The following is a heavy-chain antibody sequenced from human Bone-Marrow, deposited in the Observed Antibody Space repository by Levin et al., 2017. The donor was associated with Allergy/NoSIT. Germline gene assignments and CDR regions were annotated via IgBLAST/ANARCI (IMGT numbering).Heavy chain of an antibody. Sequence: PSETLSLTCSVSGGSINTYYWSWIRQPPGKRLEWIGYFYYTETTNYNPSLKSRVTISADTSKNQVSLKLTSVTAADTAVYYCARGIIGATAYFDHWGQGTVVTVS. V-gene: IGHV4-59*01. CDR3: ARGIIGATAYFDH. CDR2: FYYTETT. D-gene: IGHD3-3*01. CDR1: GGSINTYY. J-gene: IGHJ4*02.